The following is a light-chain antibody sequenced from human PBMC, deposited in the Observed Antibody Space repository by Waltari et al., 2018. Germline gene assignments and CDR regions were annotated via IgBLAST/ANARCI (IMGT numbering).Light chain of an antibody. J-gene: IGKJ1*01. Sequence: ELVMTQSPATLSVSPGERATLSCSASQSVTSNLAWYQQKPGQAPRLLIFGASTRATDIPARFSGSGSGTEFTLTISSLQSEDFAVYYCLQYNDWPPWTFGQGTKVEIK. V-gene: IGKV3-15*01. CDR3: LQYNDWPPWT. CDR2: GAS. CDR1: QSVTSN.